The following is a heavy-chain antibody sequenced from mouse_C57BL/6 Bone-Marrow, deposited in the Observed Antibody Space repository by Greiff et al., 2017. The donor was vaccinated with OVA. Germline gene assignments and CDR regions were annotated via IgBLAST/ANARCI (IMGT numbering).Heavy chain of an antibody. D-gene: IGHD4-1*01. J-gene: IGHJ4*01. CDR1: GFTFSSYA. V-gene: IGHV5-9-1*02. Sequence: LQQSGEGLVKPGGSLKLSCAASGFTFSSYAMSWVRQTPEKRLEWVAYISSGGDYIYYADTVKGRFTISRDNARNTLYLQMSSLKSEDTAMYYCTRVLLGYAMDYWGQGTSVTVSS. CDR3: TRVLLGYAMDY. CDR2: ISSGGDYI.